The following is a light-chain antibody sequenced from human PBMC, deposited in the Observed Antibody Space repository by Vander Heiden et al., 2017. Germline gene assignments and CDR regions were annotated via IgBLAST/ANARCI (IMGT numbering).Light chain of an antibody. CDR3: QSADSSGTVV. V-gene: IGLV3-25*03. CDR1: ALPKQY. J-gene: IGLJ2*01. CDR2: KDS. Sequence: SYELTQAPSVSVSPGQTARIPWPASALPKQYADWYQQKPGQAPVLVLYKDSERPSGIPEQSADSSSGTTVTLTISGVQAEDEADYYCQSADSSGTVVFGGGTKLTV.